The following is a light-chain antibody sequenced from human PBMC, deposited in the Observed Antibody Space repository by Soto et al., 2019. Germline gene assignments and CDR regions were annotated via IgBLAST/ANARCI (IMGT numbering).Light chain of an antibody. J-gene: IGLJ1*01. Sequence: QSVLTQTASVSGSPGQSITISGTGTSSDVGGYNYVSLYQHHPGKAPRLMIYEVSNRPSGVSDRFSGSKSGNTASLTISGLLAEDEADYYCSSYTSISTYVFGTGTKVTVL. CDR3: SSYTSISTYV. CDR1: SSDVGGYNY. V-gene: IGLV2-14*01. CDR2: EVS.